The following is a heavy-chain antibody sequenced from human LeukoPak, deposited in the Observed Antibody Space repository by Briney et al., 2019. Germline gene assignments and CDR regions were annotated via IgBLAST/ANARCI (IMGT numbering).Heavy chain of an antibody. CDR3: ARNARQYYSGLGSYYNLPFDP. D-gene: IGHD3-10*01. J-gene: IGHJ5*02. CDR2: VYYIGTT. Sequence: PSETLSLTCSVSGDSISNSGYYWGWIRQPPGKGLEWIGSVYYIGTTYYNPSLKSRVTTSVDTTRNQFYLKLSSVTAADTAVYFCARNARQYYSGLGSYYNLPFDPWGQGTLVTVSS. V-gene: IGHV4-39*01. CDR1: GDSISNSGYY.